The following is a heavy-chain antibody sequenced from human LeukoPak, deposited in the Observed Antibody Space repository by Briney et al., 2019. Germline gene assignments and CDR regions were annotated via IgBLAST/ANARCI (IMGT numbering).Heavy chain of an antibody. CDR2: INHRGST. V-gene: IGHV4-34*01. D-gene: IGHD3-22*01. J-gene: IGHJ4*02. CDR3: ARGFGYYYDGSGYYAPYYFDY. Sequence: SETLSLTCAVYGGSFSGYYWSWIRQPPGKGLEWIGEINHRGSTNYNPSLKSRVTISVDTSKNQFSLKLSSVTAADTAVYYCARGFGYYYDGSGYYAPYYFDYWGQGTLVTVSS. CDR1: GGSFSGYY.